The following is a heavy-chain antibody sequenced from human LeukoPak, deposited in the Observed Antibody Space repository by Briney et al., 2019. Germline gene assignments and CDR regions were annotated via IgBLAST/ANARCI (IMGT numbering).Heavy chain of an antibody. CDR3: ARGVHVRVYDSNPHYGHY. V-gene: IGHV1-2*02. D-gene: IGHD3-22*01. Sequence: ASVKVSCKASGYTFTCYYMHWVRQAPGQGLEWMGWINPNSGGTNYAQKFQGRVTMTRDTSTSTVYMELSSLRSEDTALYYCARGVHVRVYDSNPHYGHYWGQGTLVTVSS. CDR1: GYTFTCYY. CDR2: INPNSGGT. J-gene: IGHJ4*02.